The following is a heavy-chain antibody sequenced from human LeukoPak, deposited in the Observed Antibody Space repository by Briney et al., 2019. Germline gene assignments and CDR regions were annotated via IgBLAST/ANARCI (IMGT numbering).Heavy chain of an antibody. V-gene: IGHV1-69*05. Sequence: SVKVSCKASGGTFSSYAISWVRQAPGQGLEWMGGIIPIFGTANYAQKFQGRVTVTTDESTSTAYMELSSLRSEDTAVYYCATTYYYDSSGPNPGYFDYWGQGTLVTVSS. D-gene: IGHD3-22*01. CDR3: ATTYYYDSSGPNPGYFDY. J-gene: IGHJ4*02. CDR2: IIPIFGTA. CDR1: GGTFSSYA.